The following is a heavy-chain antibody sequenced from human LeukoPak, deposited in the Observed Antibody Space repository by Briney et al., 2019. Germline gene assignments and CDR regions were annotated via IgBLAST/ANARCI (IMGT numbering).Heavy chain of an antibody. CDR3: ARVPAAAPGQGIDY. CDR2: IRPDGSAT. D-gene: IGHD6-13*01. CDR1: GYTFNIYS. V-gene: IGHV3-74*01. J-gene: IGHJ4*02. Sequence: GGSLRLCCVASGYTFNIYSMNWVRQAPGTGLVWVSRIRPDGSATSYAESVKGRLTISRDNAKNTLYLQVNSLRAEDTAVYYCARVPAAAPGQGIDYWGQGTLVTVSS.